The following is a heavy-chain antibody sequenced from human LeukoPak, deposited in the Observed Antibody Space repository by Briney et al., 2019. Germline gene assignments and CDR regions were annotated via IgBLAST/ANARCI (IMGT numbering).Heavy chain of an antibody. CDR3: AADRYCSGGSCYPYYFDY. CDR2: IVVGSGNT. CDR1: GFTFTSSA. D-gene: IGHD2-15*01. V-gene: IGHV1-58*02. J-gene: IGHJ4*02. Sequence: SVKVSCKASGFTFTSSAMQWVRQARGQRLEWIGWIVVGSGNTNYAQKFQERVTITRDMSTGTAYMELSSLRSEDTAVYYCAADRYCSGGSCYPYYFDYWGQGTLVTVSS.